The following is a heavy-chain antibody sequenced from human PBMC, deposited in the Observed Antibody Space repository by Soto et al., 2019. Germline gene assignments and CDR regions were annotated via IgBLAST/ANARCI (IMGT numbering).Heavy chain of an antibody. V-gene: IGHV4-59*11. CDR3: ARGGGGSGSQDFDY. CDR1: GVSISSHY. Sequence: QVRLQQSGPGLVKPSETLSLTCTVSGVSISSHYWNWIRQPPGKGLEWIGYINYSGNTNYNPSLKSRVTISLDTPKKQLSLKLSSVTAADTAVYYCARGGGGSGSQDFDYWGQGNMVTVSS. CDR2: INYSGNT. J-gene: IGHJ4*02. D-gene: IGHD3-10*01.